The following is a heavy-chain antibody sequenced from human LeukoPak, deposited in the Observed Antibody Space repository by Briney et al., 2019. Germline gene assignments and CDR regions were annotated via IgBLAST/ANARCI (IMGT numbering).Heavy chain of an antibody. CDR2: IYHSGST. CDR3: ARNLPPVDV. J-gene: IGHJ6*02. V-gene: IGHV4-30-2*01. CDR1: GGSISSGGYS. Sequence: SETLSLTCAVSGGSISSGGYSWSWIRQPPGTDLEWIGYIYHSGSTYYNPSLKSRVTISVDRSKNQFSLELSSVTAADTAVYYCARNLPPVDVWGQGTTVTVSS.